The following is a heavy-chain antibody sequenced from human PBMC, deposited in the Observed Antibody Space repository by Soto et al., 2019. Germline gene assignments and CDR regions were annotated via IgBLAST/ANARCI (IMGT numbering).Heavy chain of an antibody. CDR1: GFTLSDYY. Sequence: PGWSLRLSCAAPGFTLSDYYVGWIRQTPGKGLEWVSYISSSSSYTNYADSVKGRFTISRDNAKNSLYLQMNSLRAEDTAVYYCARARQQCSSTSCYIPHWFDPWGQGTLVTVSS. V-gene: IGHV3-11*06. CDR2: ISSSSSYT. CDR3: ARARQQCSSTSCYIPHWFDP. D-gene: IGHD2-2*02. J-gene: IGHJ5*02.